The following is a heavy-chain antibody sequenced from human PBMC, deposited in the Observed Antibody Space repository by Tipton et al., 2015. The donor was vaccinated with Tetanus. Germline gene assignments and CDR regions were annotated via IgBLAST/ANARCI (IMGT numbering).Heavy chain of an antibody. J-gene: IGHJ4*02. CDR3: ARFGRYCSGGRCYSQDY. V-gene: IGHV1-18*04. Sequence: QLVQSGAEMKKPGASVKVSCKASGYPFTGYYMHWVRQAPRQGLEWMGWISAYNGNTNYAQKFQGRVTMTADTSTTTAYMELRSLRSDDTAIYYCARFGRYCSGGRCYSQDYWGQGTLVTVSS. CDR1: GYPFTGYY. D-gene: IGHD2-15*01. CDR2: ISAYNGNT.